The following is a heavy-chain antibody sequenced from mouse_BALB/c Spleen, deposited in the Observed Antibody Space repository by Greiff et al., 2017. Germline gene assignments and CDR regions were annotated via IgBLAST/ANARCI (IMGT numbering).Heavy chain of an antibody. CDR3: AGYGNYDAMDY. D-gene: IGHD2-1*01. CDR1: GYTFTDYY. J-gene: IGHJ4*01. Sequence: QVQLKQSGAELARPGASVKLSCKASGYTFTDYYINWVKQRTGQGLEWIGEIYPGSGNTYYNEKFKGKATLTADKSSSTAYMQLSSLTSEDSAVYFCAGYGNYDAMDYWGQGTSVTVSS. V-gene: IGHV1-77*01. CDR2: IYPGSGNT.